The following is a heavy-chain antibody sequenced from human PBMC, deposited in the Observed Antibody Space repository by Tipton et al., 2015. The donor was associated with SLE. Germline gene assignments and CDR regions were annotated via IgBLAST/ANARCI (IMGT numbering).Heavy chain of an antibody. CDR3: ASDAPMGVRFFGP. CDR1: GGPVSSGSYF. CDR2: VHHGGSI. J-gene: IGHJ5*02. V-gene: IGHV4-61*01. D-gene: IGHD3-16*01. Sequence: TLSLTCNVSGGPVSSGSYFWSWLRQSPGKGLEWIGYVHHGGSINYSPSLMSRLTISIDTSKNQFSLKLTSVTAADPAVYYCASDAPMGVRFFGPRGHGPLVIVSS.